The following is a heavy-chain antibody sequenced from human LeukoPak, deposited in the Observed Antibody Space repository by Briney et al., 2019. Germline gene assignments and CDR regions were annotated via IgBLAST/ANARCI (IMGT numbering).Heavy chain of an antibody. CDR1: GFTFSSYE. CDR2: ISSSGSTI. D-gene: IGHD2-2*03. Sequence: GGSLRLSCAASGFTFSSYEMNWVRQAPGKGLELVSYISSSGSTIYYADSVKGRFTISRDNAKNSLSLQMNSLRAEDTAVYYCARTPGYCSSTSCYYYYYYGMDVWGQGTTVTVSS. J-gene: IGHJ6*02. V-gene: IGHV3-48*03. CDR3: ARTPGYCSSTSCYYYYYYGMDV.